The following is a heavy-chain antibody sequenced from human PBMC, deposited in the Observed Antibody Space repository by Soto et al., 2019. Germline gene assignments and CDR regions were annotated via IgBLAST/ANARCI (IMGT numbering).Heavy chain of an antibody. J-gene: IGHJ6*01. CDR3: VGDGQGERTGMDV. Sequence: QVPLVQSGAELKKPGSSVKVSCKASGGSFDNYGTNWVRQAPGQGLEWMGRIIPVPGTAEYAERFKGRVTITADESTSASYMELRSLTSEDTAVYFCVGDGQGERTGMDVWSQGTTVTVSS. D-gene: IGHD1-1*01. CDR1: GGSFDNYG. V-gene: IGHV1-69*11. CDR2: IIPVPGTA.